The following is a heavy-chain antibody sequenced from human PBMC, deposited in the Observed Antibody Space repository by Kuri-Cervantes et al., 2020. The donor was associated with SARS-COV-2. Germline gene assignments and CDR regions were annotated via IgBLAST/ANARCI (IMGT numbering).Heavy chain of an antibody. CDR1: GFTFSSYS. Sequence: LSLTCAASGFTFSSYSMNWVRQAPGKGLEWVAVISYDGSNKYYADSVKGRFTISRDNSKNTLYLQMNSLRAEDTAVYYCARGLAVEYYFDYWGQGTLVTVSS. V-gene: IGHV3-30*03. CDR2: ISYDGSNK. CDR3: ARGLAVEYYFDY. J-gene: IGHJ4*02. D-gene: IGHD6-19*01.